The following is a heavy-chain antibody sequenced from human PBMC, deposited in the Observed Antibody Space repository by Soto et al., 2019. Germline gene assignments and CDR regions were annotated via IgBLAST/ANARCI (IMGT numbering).Heavy chain of an antibody. CDR2: INTFNGNT. Sequence: QVQLVQSGAEVKKPGASVKVSCKASGYTFITYAISWVRQAPGQGLEWMGWINTFNGNTKYAQKFQGRVTMTTDTSTSTAYMDLRRLRSDHTAMYYCAILVASGWESGFDYWGQGTLVNVSS. J-gene: IGHJ4*02. V-gene: IGHV1-18*01. CDR1: GYTFITYA. D-gene: IGHD6-19*01. CDR3: AILVASGWESGFDY.